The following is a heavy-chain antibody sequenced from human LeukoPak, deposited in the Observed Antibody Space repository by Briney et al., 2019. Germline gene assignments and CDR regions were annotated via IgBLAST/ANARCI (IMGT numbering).Heavy chain of an antibody. Sequence: PSETLSLTCTVSGGSISSYYWSWIRQPPGKGLEWIGYIYYSGSTNYNPSLKSRVTISVDTYKNQFSLKLSSVTAADTAVYYCASLVGSNGYYGYRGQGTLVTVSS. CDR1: GGSISSYY. D-gene: IGHD3-22*01. CDR2: IYYSGST. CDR3: ASLVGSNGYYGY. J-gene: IGHJ4*02. V-gene: IGHV4-59*01.